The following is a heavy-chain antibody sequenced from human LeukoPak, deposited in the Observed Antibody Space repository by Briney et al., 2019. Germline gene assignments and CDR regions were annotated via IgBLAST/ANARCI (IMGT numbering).Heavy chain of an antibody. V-gene: IGHV4-59*01. D-gene: IGHD3-22*01. CDR3: ARDSYDSSGYYIDY. J-gene: IGHJ4*02. CDR1: GASISRYY. Sequence: SETLSLTCTVTGASISRYYWIWIRQPPGKRLEWIGYIYYSGSTNYNPSLKSRVTISVDTSKNQFSLKLSSVTAADTAVYYCARDSYDSSGYYIDYWGQGTLVTVSS. CDR2: IYYSGST.